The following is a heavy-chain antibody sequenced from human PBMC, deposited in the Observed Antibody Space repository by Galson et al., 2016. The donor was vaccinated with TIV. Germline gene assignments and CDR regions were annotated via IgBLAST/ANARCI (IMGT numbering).Heavy chain of an antibody. J-gene: IGHJ4*02. CDR2: ISASHSTI. CDR1: GFTFSVYS. CDR3: ARARGSIVGGTDYFDY. V-gene: IGHV3-48*01. D-gene: IGHD1-26*01. Sequence: SLRLSCAASGFTFSVYSMNWIRQAPGKGLEWVSYISASHSTIYYADSVKGRVTISRDNAKNSLYLQMDSLRAEATAVYYCARARGSIVGGTDYFDYWGQGTLVTVSS.